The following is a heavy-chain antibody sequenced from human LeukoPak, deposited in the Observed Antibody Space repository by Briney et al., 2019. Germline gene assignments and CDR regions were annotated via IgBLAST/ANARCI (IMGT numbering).Heavy chain of an antibody. D-gene: IGHD2-2*01. CDR2: INPNSGGT. J-gene: IGHJ4*02. Sequence: ASVKVSCKASGYTFKGYYMHWVRQAPGQGLEWMGWINPNSGGTNYAQKFQGRVTMTRDTSISTAYMELSRLKSDDTAVYYCARGGNIGVVPATFTHDYWGQGTLVTVSS. V-gene: IGHV1-2*02. CDR3: ARGGNIGVVPATFTHDY. CDR1: GYTFKGYY.